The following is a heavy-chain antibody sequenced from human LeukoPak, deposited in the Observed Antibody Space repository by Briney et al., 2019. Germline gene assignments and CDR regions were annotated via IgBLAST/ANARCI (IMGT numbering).Heavy chain of an antibody. CDR3: ARAGSSSGPYYFDY. CDR2: ISSSSSYI. J-gene: IGHJ4*02. D-gene: IGHD6-19*01. V-gene: IGHV3-21*01. CDR1: GFTFSSYS. Sequence: GGSLRLSCAASGFTFSSYSMNWVRQAPGKGLEWVSSISSSSSYIYYADSVKGRFTIPRDNAKNSLYLQMNSLRAEDTAVYYCARAGSSSGPYYFDYWGQGTLVTVSS.